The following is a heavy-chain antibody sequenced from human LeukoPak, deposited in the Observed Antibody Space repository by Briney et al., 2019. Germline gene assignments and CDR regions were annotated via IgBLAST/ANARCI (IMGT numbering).Heavy chain of an antibody. D-gene: IGHD3-10*01. V-gene: IGHV3-23*01. CDR3: TMVRGVIIPYYFDY. J-gene: IGHJ4*02. CDR2: ISGSGGST. CDR1: GFTFSSYA. Sequence: GGSLRLSCAASGFTFSSYAMSWVRQAPGEGLEWVSAISGSGGSTYYADSVKGRFTISRDNSKNTLYLQMNSLRAEDTAVYYCTMVRGVIIPYYFDYWGQGTLVTVSS.